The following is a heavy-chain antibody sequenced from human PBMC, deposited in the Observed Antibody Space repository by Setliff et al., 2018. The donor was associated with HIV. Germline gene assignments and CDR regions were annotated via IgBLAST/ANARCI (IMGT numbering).Heavy chain of an antibody. CDR3: ARGGGSRAATSSYYYMDV. CDR2: ISPSNGNT. V-gene: IGHV1-18*01. CDR1: GYTFSDYG. D-gene: IGHD2-15*01. J-gene: IGHJ6*03. Sequence: ASVKVSCKTSGYTFSDYGMSWVRQAPGQGLTWMAWISPSNGNTEYAEEFQGRVLVTTDTSTRTAYMELRNLRHDDTALYYCARGGGSRAATSSYYYMDVWGKGTTVTVSS.